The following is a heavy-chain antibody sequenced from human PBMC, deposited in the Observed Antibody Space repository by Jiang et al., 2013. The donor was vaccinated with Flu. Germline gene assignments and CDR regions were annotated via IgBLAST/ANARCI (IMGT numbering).Heavy chain of an antibody. D-gene: IGHD3/OR15-3a*01. CDR1: GFSFSSYS. CDR3: ARVLGTVTVYYYGMDV. J-gene: IGHJ6*04. CDR2: ISSSSSYI. Sequence: QLLESGGGLVKPGGSLRLSCAASGFSFSSYSMNWVRQTPEKGLEWVSGISSSSSYIKYADSVRGRFTISRDNAKNSLYLQMNSLRDDDTAVYYCARVLGTVTVYYYGMDVWGRGTTVTVSS. V-gene: IGHV3-21*01.